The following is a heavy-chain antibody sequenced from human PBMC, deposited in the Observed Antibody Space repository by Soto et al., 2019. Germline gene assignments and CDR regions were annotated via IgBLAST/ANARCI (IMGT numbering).Heavy chain of an antibody. CDR3: ARASRNDYDSSGYLYYFYY. V-gene: IGHV3-66*01. Sequence: GGSLRLSCAASGFTVISNYMSWVRQAPGKGLEWVSVIYSGGSTYYAGSVKGRFTISRDNSKNTLYLQMNSLRAEDTAVYYCARASRNDYDSSGYLYYFYYCGQGTLVTVSS. J-gene: IGHJ4*02. CDR2: IYSGGST. CDR1: GFTVISNY. D-gene: IGHD3-22*01.